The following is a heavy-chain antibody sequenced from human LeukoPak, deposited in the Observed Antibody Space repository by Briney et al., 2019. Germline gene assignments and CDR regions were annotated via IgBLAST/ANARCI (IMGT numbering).Heavy chain of an antibody. D-gene: IGHD6-13*01. Sequence: GASVKVSCKASEGTFSTYDINWVRLAPGQGLEWMGWINPNSGGTNYAQKFQGRVTMTRDTPISTAYMELSRLRSDDTAVYYCARGGGSSPFYYYYGMDVWGQGTTVTVSS. V-gene: IGHV1-2*02. CDR2: INPNSGGT. J-gene: IGHJ6*02. CDR1: EGTFSTYD. CDR3: ARGGGSSPFYYYYGMDV.